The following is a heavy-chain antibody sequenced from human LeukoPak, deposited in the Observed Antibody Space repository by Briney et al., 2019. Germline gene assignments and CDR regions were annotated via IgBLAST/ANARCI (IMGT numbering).Heavy chain of an antibody. J-gene: IGHJ5*01. V-gene: IGHV3-33*06. D-gene: IGHD3-16*01. CDR1: GFTFTDFG. CDR3: AKDRGGSQVWNWFES. CDR2: ISHDERIK. Sequence: GGSLRLSCAASGFTFTDFGLHWVRQAPGKGLEWVAVISHDERIKNYADSVKGRFTISRDNSQNTLYLQMNSLRVEDTALYYCAKDRGGSQVWNWFESCGQGTLVTVSS.